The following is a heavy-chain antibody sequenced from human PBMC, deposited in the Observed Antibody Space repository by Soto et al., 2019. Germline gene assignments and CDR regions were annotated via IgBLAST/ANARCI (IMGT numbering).Heavy chain of an antibody. CDR2: IRGGGSPI. J-gene: IGHJ4*02. V-gene: IGHV3-48*03. D-gene: IGHD1-7*01. CDR1: GLTFSTYE. Sequence: LRLSCAASGLTFSTYEMNWVRQAPGKGLEWVSYIRGGGSPILYADSVKGRFTISRDNAKNSLYLQMNSLRAEDTAIYYCASKIFGTTYFDYWGQGALVTVSS. CDR3: ASKIFGTTYFDY.